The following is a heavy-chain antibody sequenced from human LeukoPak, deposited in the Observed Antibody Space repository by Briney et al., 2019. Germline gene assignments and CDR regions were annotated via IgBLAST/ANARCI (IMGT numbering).Heavy chain of an antibody. CDR1: GYTFTGYY. CDR3: ARVRVRGANAFDI. D-gene: IGHD3-10*01. Sequence: GASVKVSCKASGYTFTGYYMHWVRQAPGQGLEWMGWISPNSGGTNYAQKFQGRVTMTRDTSISTAYMELSRLRSDDTAVYYCARVRVRGANAFDIWGQGTMVTVSS. J-gene: IGHJ3*02. V-gene: IGHV1-2*02. CDR2: ISPNSGGT.